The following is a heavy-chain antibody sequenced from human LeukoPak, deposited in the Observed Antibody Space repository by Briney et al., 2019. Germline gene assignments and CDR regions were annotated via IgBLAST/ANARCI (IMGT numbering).Heavy chain of an antibody. CDR3: ARGINGGVLDV. Sequence: SETLSLTCTVSGAXISSNLWTWIRQSPGKGLEWIGYRHYSGTTYYNPSLRSRVTISLDTSKNQFSLKLNSVTAADTALYYCARGINGGVLDVWGQGTLVTVSS. CDR1: GAXISSNL. D-gene: IGHD2-8*02. V-gene: IGHV4-59*01. CDR2: RHYSGTT. J-gene: IGHJ4*02.